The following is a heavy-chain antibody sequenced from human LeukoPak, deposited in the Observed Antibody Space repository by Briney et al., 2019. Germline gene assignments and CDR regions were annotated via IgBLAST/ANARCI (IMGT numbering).Heavy chain of an antibody. D-gene: IGHD3-10*01. CDR2: LYYSGST. Sequence: MPSETLSLTCSVSGDSISSYYWSWIRQPPGKGLEWIGYLYYSGSTNSNPSLKSRVTMSVDTSKNQFSLKLRSVTAADTAVYYCAGGGSGISNAFDIWGQGTMVTVSS. CDR3: AGGGSGISNAFDI. J-gene: IGHJ3*02. V-gene: IGHV4-59*01. CDR1: GDSISSYY.